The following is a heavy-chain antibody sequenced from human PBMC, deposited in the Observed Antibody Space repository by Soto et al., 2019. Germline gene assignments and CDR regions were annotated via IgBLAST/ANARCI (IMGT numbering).Heavy chain of an antibody. CDR2: IWYDGSNK. D-gene: IGHD3-9*01. V-gene: IGHV3-33*01. CDR3: ARDSAAYYDILTGYTIHSYGMDV. Sequence: GGSLRLSCAASGFTFSSYGMHWVRQVPGKGLEWVAVIWYDGSNKYYADSVKGRFTISRDNSKNTLYLQMNSLRAEDTAVYYCARDSAAYYDILTGYTIHSYGMDVWGQGTTVTVSS. J-gene: IGHJ6*02. CDR1: GFTFSSYG.